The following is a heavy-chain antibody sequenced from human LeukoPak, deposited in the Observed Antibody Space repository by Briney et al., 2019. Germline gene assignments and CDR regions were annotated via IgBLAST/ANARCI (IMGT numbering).Heavy chain of an antibody. J-gene: IGHJ4*02. CDR2: IYYSGST. CDR1: GGSITPYY. Sequence: SETLSLTCSVSGGSITPYYWSRIRRSPGKGLEWIGYIYYSGSTNYNPSLKSRVTISVDTSKNQFSLKLSSVTAADTAVYYCARFPYSSSCLGDCWGQGTLVTVSS. CDR3: ARFPYSSSCLGDC. V-gene: IGHV4-59*08. D-gene: IGHD6-13*01.